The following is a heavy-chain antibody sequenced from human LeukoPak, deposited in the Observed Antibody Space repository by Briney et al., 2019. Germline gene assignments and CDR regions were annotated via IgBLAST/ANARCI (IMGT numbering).Heavy chain of an antibody. J-gene: IGHJ4*02. Sequence: GASVKVSCKASGYTFTGYYMHWVRQAPGQGLEWMGWINPNSGGTNYAQKFQGRVTMTRDKSISTAYMGLSRLRSDDTAVYYCAGDLSLRVVPAAKTSGDPTDYWGQGTLVTVSS. D-gene: IGHD2-2*01. V-gene: IGHV1-2*02. CDR3: AGDLSLRVVPAAKTSGDPTDY. CDR1: GYTFTGYY. CDR2: INPNSGGT.